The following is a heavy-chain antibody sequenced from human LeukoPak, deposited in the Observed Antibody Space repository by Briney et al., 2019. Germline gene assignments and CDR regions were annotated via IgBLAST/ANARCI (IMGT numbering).Heavy chain of an antibody. V-gene: IGHV1-2*02. CDR1: GYTFTGYY. Sequence: ASVKVSCKASGYTFTGYYMHWVRQARGQGREWMGWINPNSGGTNYAQKFQGRVTMTRDTSISTAYMELSRLRSDDTAVYYCARGYYGSGSYYKWGWFDPWGQGTLVTVSS. CDR2: INPNSGGT. D-gene: IGHD3-10*01. J-gene: IGHJ5*02. CDR3: ARGYYGSGSYYKWGWFDP.